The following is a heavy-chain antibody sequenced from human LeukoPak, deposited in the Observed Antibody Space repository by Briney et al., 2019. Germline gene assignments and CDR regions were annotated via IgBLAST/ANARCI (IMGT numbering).Heavy chain of an antibody. CDR3: ARDKPQNY. CDR1: GFTFSSYS. Sequence: QAGGSLRLSCAASGFTFSSYSMNWVRQAPGKGLEWVSYISSSSSTIYYADSVKGRFTISRDNAKNSLYLQMNSLRAEDTAVYYCARDKPQNYWGQGTLVTVSS. V-gene: IGHV3-48*04. J-gene: IGHJ4*02. CDR2: ISSSSSTI.